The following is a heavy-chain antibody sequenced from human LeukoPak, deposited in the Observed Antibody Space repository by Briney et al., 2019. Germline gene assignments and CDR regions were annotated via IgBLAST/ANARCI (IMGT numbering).Heavy chain of an antibody. V-gene: IGHV1-69*13. CDR2: IIPIFDTA. Sequence: GASVKVSCKASGYTFTSYDINWVRQATGQGLEWMGGIIPIFDTANYAQKFQGRVTITADESTSTAYMELSSLRSEDTAVYYCARDGAGGSYFYYMDVWGKGTTVTVSS. CDR3: ARDGAGGSYFYYMDV. J-gene: IGHJ6*03. CDR1: GYTFTSYD. D-gene: IGHD1-26*01.